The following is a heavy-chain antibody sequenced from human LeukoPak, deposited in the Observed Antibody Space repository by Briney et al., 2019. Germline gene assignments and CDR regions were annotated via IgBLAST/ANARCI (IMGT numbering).Heavy chain of an antibody. D-gene: IGHD4-17*01. CDR1: GYSISSGYF. CDR2: IWQSGTT. J-gene: IGHJ4*02. Sequence: PSVTLSLTCGVSGYSISSGYFWGWIRQSPGKGLEWIGSIWQSGTTYFNPSLKSRVTIPVDTSKNQFSLNVKSVTAADTAVYYCARPPDPCDYGAAFEWWGPGTLVTVSS. CDR3: ARPPDPCDYGAAFEW. V-gene: IGHV4-38-2*01.